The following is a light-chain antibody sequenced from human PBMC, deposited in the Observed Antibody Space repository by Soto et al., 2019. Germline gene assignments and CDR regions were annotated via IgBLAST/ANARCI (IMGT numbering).Light chain of an antibody. CDR2: DAS. V-gene: IGKV3-11*01. CDR3: QQRGNWPPT. J-gene: IGKJ1*01. Sequence: EIVMTQSPATVPVSPGERVTLSCRASQSVSIDLAWYQQRGGQAPRLLIYDASNRATGIPARFSGSGSGTDFTLTISSLEPEDFAVYYCQQRGNWPPTFGQGTTVEV. CDR1: QSVSID.